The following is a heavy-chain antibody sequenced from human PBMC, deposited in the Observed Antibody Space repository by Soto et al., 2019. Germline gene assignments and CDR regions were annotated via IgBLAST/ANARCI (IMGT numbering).Heavy chain of an antibody. CDR3: ARDSSGQLTRSDHCYNGMAV. J-gene: IGHJ6*02. V-gene: IGHV1-69*01. D-gene: IGHD6-19*01. CDR1: GGTFSSYA. CDR2: IIPIFGTA. Sequence: QVQLLQSGAEVKKPGSSVKVSCKASGGTFSSYAISWVRQAPGKGIEWMGGIIPIFGTAYYAQKFQGRFKLSADVSTSTAYMELSSLRSEYTAVYYCARDSSGQLTRSDHCYNGMAVWGQGTTVSVSS.